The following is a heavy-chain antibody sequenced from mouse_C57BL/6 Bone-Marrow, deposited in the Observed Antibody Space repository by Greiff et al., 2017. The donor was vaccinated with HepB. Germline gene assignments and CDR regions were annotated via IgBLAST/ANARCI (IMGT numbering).Heavy chain of an antibody. V-gene: IGHV5-16*01. Sequence: EVQLVESEGGLVQPGSSMKLSCTASGFTFSDYYMAWVRQVPEKGLEWVANINYDGSSTYYLDSLKSRFIISRDNAKNILYLQMSSLKSEDTATYYCARGYYGSLSYWYFDVWGTGTTVTVSS. CDR3: ARGYYGSLSYWYFDV. CDR2: INYDGSST. J-gene: IGHJ1*03. CDR1: GFTFSDYY. D-gene: IGHD1-1*01.